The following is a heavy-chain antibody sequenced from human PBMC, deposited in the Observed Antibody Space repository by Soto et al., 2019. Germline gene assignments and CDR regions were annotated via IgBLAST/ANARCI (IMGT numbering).Heavy chain of an antibody. Sequence: QVQLVQSGAEVKKPGASVKISCKTSGYTFTSYALHWVRQAPGQMLEWMGWINAGNGNTKYSQKFQGRVIITRDTSASTAYMELRSLRSEDTAVYYCARDSGGMDVWGQGTTVTVSS. CDR1: GYTFTSYA. V-gene: IGHV1-3*01. CDR3: ARDSGGMDV. CDR2: INAGNGNT. J-gene: IGHJ6*02.